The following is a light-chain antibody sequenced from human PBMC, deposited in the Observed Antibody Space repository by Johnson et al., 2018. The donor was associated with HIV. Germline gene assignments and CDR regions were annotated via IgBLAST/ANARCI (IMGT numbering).Light chain of an antibody. CDR1: SSNIGDNY. V-gene: IGLV1-51*02. Sequence: QSVLTQPPSVSAAPGQKVSISCSGSSSNIGDNYVSWYQQVPGTAPKLLIYEYTKRPSGIPDRFSGSKSGTSATLAITGLQTWDEADNYCETWDNSLNVGHVFGTGPNVIVI. CDR3: ETWDNSLNVGHV. J-gene: IGLJ1*01. CDR2: EYT.